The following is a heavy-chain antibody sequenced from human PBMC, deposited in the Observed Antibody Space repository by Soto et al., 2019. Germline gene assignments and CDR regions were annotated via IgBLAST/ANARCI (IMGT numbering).Heavy chain of an antibody. CDR1: GYIFIDYY. V-gene: IGHV1-2*04. CDR2: INPDTGDT. Sequence: ASVKVSCKASGYIFIDYYIHWVRQAPGQGPEWMGWINPDTGDTNYAQKFQGWVTVTRDTSISTAYMEVSRLKSDDTAVYYCARVPYTSSTYFYYGMDVWGRGTTVTVSS. CDR3: ARVPYTSSTYFYYGMDV. D-gene: IGHD6-6*01. J-gene: IGHJ6*02.